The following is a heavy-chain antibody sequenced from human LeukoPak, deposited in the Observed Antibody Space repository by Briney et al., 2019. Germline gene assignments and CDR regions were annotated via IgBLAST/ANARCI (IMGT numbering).Heavy chain of an antibody. J-gene: IGHJ4*02. CDR1: GFTFDDYA. CDR2: ISWNSGSI. D-gene: IGHD2-8*01. Sequence: PGGSLRLSCAASGFTFDDYAMHWVRQAPGKGLEWVTGISWNSGSIGYADSVKGRFTISRDNAKNSLYLQMNSLRAEDTALYYCAKDISRYCTNGVCYINWGQGTLVTVSS. V-gene: IGHV3-9*01. CDR3: AKDISRYCTNGVCYIN.